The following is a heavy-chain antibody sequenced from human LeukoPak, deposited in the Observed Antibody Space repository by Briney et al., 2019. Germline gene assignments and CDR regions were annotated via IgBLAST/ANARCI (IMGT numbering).Heavy chain of an antibody. J-gene: IGHJ4*02. Sequence: PGGSLRLSCAASGFTFSSYGMHWVRQAPGKGLEWVAVISYDGSNKYYADSVKGRFTISRDNSKNTLYLQMNSLRAEDTAVYYCAKGRGYYFDCWGQGTLVTVSS. V-gene: IGHV3-30*18. CDR3: AKGRGYYFDC. CDR2: ISYDGSNK. CDR1: GFTFSSYG.